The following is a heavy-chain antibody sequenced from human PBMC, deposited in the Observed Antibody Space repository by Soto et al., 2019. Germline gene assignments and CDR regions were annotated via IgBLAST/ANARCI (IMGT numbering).Heavy chain of an antibody. CDR1: GFTFSSYA. J-gene: IGHJ4*01. D-gene: IGHD3-9*01. Sequence: EVQLLESGGGLVQPGGSLRLSCAASGFTFSSYAMSWVRQAPGKGLEWVSAISGSGGSTYYADSVKGRFTISRDNSKNTLYLQMNTLRAEDTAVYYCAKDFGGHILRGYCAHGTLVTVSS. V-gene: IGHV3-23*01. CDR3: AKDFGGHILRGY. CDR2: ISGSGGST.